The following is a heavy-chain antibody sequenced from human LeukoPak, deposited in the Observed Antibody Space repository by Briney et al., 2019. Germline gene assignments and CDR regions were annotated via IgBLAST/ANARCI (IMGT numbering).Heavy chain of an antibody. CDR3: ATYCSSTSCPHRRAFDI. CDR2: IYYSGST. CDR1: SGSISSSSYY. V-gene: IGHV4-39*01. D-gene: IGHD2-2*01. Sequence: SETLSLTCTVSSGSISSSSYYWGWIRQPPGKGLEWIGTIYYSGSTYYNPSLKSRVTISVDTSNDQFSLKLSSVTAADTAVYYCATYCSSTSCPHRRAFDIWGQGTMVTVSS. J-gene: IGHJ3*02.